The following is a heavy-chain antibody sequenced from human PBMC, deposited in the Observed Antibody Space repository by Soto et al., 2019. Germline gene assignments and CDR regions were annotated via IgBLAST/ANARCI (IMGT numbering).Heavy chain of an antibody. D-gene: IGHD2-21*02. V-gene: IGHV1-18*01. Sequence: QAQLVQSGAEVKEPGASVKVSCKASGYTFTGYGITWVRQAPGQGLEWMGWASPLSATTNYAPKFQGRVTMTTDTSTNMAYMELWSLRSDDTAVYYCARGGTAEADFWGQGTLVTVSS. CDR3: ARGGTAEADF. CDR1: GYTFTGYG. J-gene: IGHJ4*02. CDR2: ASPLSATT.